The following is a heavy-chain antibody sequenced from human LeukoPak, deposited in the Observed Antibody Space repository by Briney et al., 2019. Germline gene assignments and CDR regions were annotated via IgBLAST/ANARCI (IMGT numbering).Heavy chain of an antibody. Sequence: GGSLSPSGPAPGFTFTSYAWSGFRQAQGRGLGWASAFSGSGGSTYYTDSVKGQFAISRDNSKNTLFLQMNSLRAEDTAVYYCAKDPHPGGNSGRYVPDWGQGTLVTVSS. CDR2: FSGSGGST. CDR1: GFTFTSYA. CDR3: AKDPHPGGNSGRYVPD. J-gene: IGHJ4*02. V-gene: IGHV3-23*01. D-gene: IGHD6-19*01.